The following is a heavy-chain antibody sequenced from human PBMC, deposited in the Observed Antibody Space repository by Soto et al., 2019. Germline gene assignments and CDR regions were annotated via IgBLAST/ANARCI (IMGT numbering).Heavy chain of an antibody. V-gene: IGHV1-3*01. CDR1: GYTFTSYA. CDR3: ARGVRFDDFWSGYYHY. CDR2: INAGNGNT. Sequence: ASVKVSCKASGYTFTSYAMHWVRQAPGQRREWMGWINAGNGNTKYSQKFPGRVTMTRDTAATKAYMELSSLRSEDTAVYSCARGVRFDDFWSGYYHYWGQGTLVTVSS. D-gene: IGHD3-3*01. J-gene: IGHJ4*02.